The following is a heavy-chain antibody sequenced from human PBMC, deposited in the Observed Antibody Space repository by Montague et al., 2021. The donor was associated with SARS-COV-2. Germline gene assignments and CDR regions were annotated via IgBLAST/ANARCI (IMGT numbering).Heavy chain of an antibody. V-gene: IGHV3-23*01. Sequence: SLRLSCAASGLTFSNYAMSWVRQAPGKGPECVSGISGSGGTTYYXDSVKGRFTISRDNSKNTLYLQMNSLRAEDTAVYYCANPKGAFDIWGQGTIVTVSS. CDR3: ANPKGAFDI. CDR1: GLTFSNYA. CDR2: ISGSGGTT. J-gene: IGHJ3*02.